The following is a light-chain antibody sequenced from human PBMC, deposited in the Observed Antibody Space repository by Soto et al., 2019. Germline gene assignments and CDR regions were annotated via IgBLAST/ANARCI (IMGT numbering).Light chain of an antibody. J-gene: IGKJ5*01. CDR2: GAS. CDR1: QSVNIH. CDR3: QQYNDWPPT. V-gene: IGKV3D-15*01. Sequence: IVMTQSPATLSVYPGERATLSCRASQSVNIHLAWYQQKPGQAPRLLICGASARATGIPAKFSGSGSGTEFTLTISSLQSEDFAVYYCQQYNDWPPTVGQGTRLEI.